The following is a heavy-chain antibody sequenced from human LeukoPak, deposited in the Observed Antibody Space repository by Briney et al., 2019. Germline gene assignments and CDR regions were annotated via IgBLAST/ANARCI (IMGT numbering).Heavy chain of an antibody. J-gene: IGHJ4*02. CDR2: IWYDGSNK. CDR3: AKALVSWSGYPAIDY. CDR1: GFTFSSYG. V-gene: IGHV3-33*06. Sequence: GGSLRLSCAASGFTFSSYGMHWVRQAPGKGLEWVAVIWYDGSNKYYADSVKGRFTISRDNSKNTLYLQMNSLRAEDTAVYYCAKALVSWSGYPAIDYWGQGTLVTAPS. D-gene: IGHD3-3*01.